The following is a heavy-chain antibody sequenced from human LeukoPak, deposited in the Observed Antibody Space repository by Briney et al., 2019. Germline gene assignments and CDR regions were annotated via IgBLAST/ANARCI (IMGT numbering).Heavy chain of an antibody. CDR1: GGSISSYY. V-gene: IGHV4-59*01. Sequence: PSETLSLTRTVSGGSISSYYWSWIRQPPGKGLEWIGYIYYSGSTNYNPSLKSRVTISLDTSKNQFSLKLNSVTAADTAVYYCASHYGSGSFYSPFDYWGQGTLVTVSS. J-gene: IGHJ4*02. CDR3: ASHYGSGSFYSPFDY. CDR2: IYYSGST. D-gene: IGHD3-10*01.